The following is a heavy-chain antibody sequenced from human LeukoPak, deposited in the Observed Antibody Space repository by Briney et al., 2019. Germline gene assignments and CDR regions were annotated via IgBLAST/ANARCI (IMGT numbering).Heavy chain of an antibody. CDR2: TNYRSKWFS. Sequence: SQTLSLTCAISGDSVSSNTAAWNWIRQSPSRGLEWLGRTNYRSKWFSDYADFVKSRITISPGTSKNQFSLHLNSVTPEDTAMYYCATEEGGAFPILGQGTMVTVSS. CDR1: GDSVSSNTAA. CDR3: ATEEGGAFPI. V-gene: IGHV6-1*01. J-gene: IGHJ3*02.